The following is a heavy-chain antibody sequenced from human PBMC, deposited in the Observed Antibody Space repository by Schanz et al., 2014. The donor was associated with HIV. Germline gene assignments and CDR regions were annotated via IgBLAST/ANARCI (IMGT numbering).Heavy chain of an antibody. CDR1: GHPFTGYY. D-gene: IGHD6-13*01. J-gene: IGHJ3*02. Sequence: VQLVQSGAEVKKPGASVTVSCKAPGHPFTGYYIHWVRQAPGQGLEWMGWINPNSGGTNSAQKFQGRVTMPMDTSISTAYMEVRSLRSDDTALYFCARDLVDSSTWYDAFDIWGQGTKVTVSS. V-gene: IGHV1-2*02. CDR3: ARDLVDSSTWYDAFDI. CDR2: INPNSGGT.